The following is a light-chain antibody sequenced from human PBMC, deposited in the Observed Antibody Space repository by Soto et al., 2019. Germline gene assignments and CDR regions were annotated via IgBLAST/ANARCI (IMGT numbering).Light chain of an antibody. CDR2: LGS. CDR3: MQALQART. CDR1: QSLLHSDGYNY. Sequence: DIVMTQSPLSLPVTPGEPASISCRSSQSLLHSDGYNYLDWYLQKQGQSPQLLIYLGSNRASGVLDRFSGSGSGTDFTLKISRVEAEDVGIYYCMQALQARTFGQGTKVEIK. J-gene: IGKJ1*01. V-gene: IGKV2-28*01.